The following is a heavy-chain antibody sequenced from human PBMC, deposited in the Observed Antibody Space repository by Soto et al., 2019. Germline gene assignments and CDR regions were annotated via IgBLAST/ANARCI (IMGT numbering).Heavy chain of an antibody. D-gene: IGHD3-16*01. CDR1: GGSLSGYY. J-gene: IGHJ5*02. CDR2: INRSGST. CDR3: ARGLLGGAAT. V-gene: IGHV4-34*01. Sequence: SETLSLTCAVYGGSLSGYYWSWIRQPPGKGLEWIGEINRSGSTNYIPSLKSRVIISVDTSKNQFSLKLSSVTAADTAVYYCARGLLGGAATWGQGTLDTVSS.